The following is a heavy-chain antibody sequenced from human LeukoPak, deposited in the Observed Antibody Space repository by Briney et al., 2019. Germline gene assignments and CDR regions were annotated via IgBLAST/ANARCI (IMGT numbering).Heavy chain of an antibody. CDR3: VRFGIWSDFDY. CDR1: GGSFSGYY. J-gene: IGHJ4*02. V-gene: IGHV4-59*08. Sequence: SETLSLTCAVYGGSFSGYYWSWIRQPPGKGLEWIGYIYYSGSTNYNPSLKSRVTISVDTSKNQFSLKLSSVTAADTAVYYCVRFGIWSDFDYWGQGTLVTVSS. D-gene: IGHD1-14*01. CDR2: IYYSGST.